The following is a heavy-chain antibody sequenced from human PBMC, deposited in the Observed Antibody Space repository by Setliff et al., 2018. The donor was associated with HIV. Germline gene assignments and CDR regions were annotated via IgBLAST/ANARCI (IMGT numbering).Heavy chain of an antibody. CDR2: ISGSGGNT. Sequence: GGSLRLSCAASGFTFMNYAMSWVRQAPGKGLAWVSTISGSGGNTYYADSVKGRFTISRDNSNNTVYLQMNSLRAEDTALYYCAKDSEAVAVKYYYMDVWGRGTTVTVSS. D-gene: IGHD6-19*01. CDR1: GFTFMNYA. J-gene: IGHJ6*03. CDR3: AKDSEAVAVKYYYMDV. V-gene: IGHV3-23*01.